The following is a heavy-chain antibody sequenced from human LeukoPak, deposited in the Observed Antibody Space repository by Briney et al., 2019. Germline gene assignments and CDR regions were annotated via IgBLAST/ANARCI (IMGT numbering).Heavy chain of an antibody. J-gene: IGHJ4*02. CDR1: GYTFTGYY. V-gene: IGHV1-2*02. CDR2: INPNSGGT. Sequence: ASVKVSRKASGYTFTGYYMHWVRQAPGQGLEWMGWINPNSGGTNYAQKFQGRVTMTRDTSISTAYMELSRLRSDDTAVYYCARGRNYYGSGSYYKSDTSFDYWGQGTLVTVSS. CDR3: ARGRNYYGSGSYYKSDTSFDY. D-gene: IGHD3-10*01.